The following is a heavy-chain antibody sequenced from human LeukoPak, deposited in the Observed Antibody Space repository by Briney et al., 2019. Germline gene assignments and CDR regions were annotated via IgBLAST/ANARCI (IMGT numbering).Heavy chain of an antibody. J-gene: IGHJ6*03. D-gene: IGHD2-2*01. V-gene: IGHV3-30*02. CDR3: AKDVRYCSSTSCYSPHYYYYYMDV. Sequence: GGSLRLSCAASGFTFGSYGMHWVRQAPGKGLEWVAFIRYDGSNKYYADSVKGRFTISRDNSKNTLYLQMNSLRAEDTAVYYCAKDVRYCSSTSCYSPHYYYYYMDVWGKGTTVTISS. CDR1: GFTFGSYG. CDR2: IRYDGSNK.